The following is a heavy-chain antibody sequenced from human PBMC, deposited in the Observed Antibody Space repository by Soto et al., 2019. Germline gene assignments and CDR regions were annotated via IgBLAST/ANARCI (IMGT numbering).Heavy chain of an antibody. CDR2: ISAYNGNT. CDR1: GYTFTSYV. J-gene: IGHJ6*02. Sequence: SVKVSCNASGYTFTSYVISWVRQAPGQGRDWRGWISAYNGNTNYAQKLQGRVTMTTDTSTSTAYMELRSLRSDDTAVYYCARDFGYSGSYSGYYYYGMDVWGQGTTVTVSS. CDR3: ARDFGYSGSYSGYYYYGMDV. V-gene: IGHV1-18*04. D-gene: IGHD1-26*01.